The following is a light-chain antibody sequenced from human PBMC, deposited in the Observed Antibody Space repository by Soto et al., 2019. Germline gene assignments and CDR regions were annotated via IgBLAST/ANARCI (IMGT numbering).Light chain of an antibody. CDR1: QSVGTW. V-gene: IGKV1-5*01. CDR3: QHYRRNTWS. J-gene: IGKJ1*01. CDR2: GAS. Sequence: DIQMTQSPSTLSASVGGRVTIPCRASQSVGTWVAWYQQKPGKAPKLLIYGASNLESGVPSRFSGSGSGTEFTLTITTLQPDDFATYFCQHYRRNTWSFGPGTKVDI.